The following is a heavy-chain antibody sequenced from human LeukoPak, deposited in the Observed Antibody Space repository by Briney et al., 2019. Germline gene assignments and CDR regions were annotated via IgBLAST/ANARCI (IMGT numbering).Heavy chain of an antibody. CDR2: ISYDGSNK. Sequence: PGGSLRLSCAASGFTFSIYGMHWVRQAPGKGLEWVAVISYDGSNKYYADSVKGRFTISRDNPKNTLYLQMNSLSAEDTAVYYCAKAGVITMVRGAVDYWGQGTLVTVSS. CDR3: AKAGVITMVRGAVDY. CDR1: GFTFSIYG. V-gene: IGHV3-30*18. D-gene: IGHD3-10*01. J-gene: IGHJ4*02.